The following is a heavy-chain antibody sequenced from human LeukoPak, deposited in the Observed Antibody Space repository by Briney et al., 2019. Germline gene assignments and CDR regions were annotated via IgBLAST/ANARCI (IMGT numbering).Heavy chain of an antibody. CDR2: INHSGST. V-gene: IGHV4-34*01. J-gene: IGHJ5*02. D-gene: IGHD2-15*01. CDR1: AGAFSGYY. Sequence: SETLSLTCAVYAGAFSGYYWSWIRQPPGKGVEWIGGINHSGSTNYNPSLKSRVTISVDTSKNQFSLKLSSVTAADTAVYYCAREPRYCSGGSCAFDPWGQGTLVTVSS. CDR3: AREPRYCSGGSCAFDP.